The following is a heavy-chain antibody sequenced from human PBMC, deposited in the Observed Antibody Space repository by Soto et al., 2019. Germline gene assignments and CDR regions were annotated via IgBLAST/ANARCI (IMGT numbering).Heavy chain of an antibody. CDR3: ARDLQIRLTSVRCSGGSCYGPEIGWFDP. V-gene: IGHV1-3*01. CDR2: INAGNGNT. D-gene: IGHD2-15*01. CDR1: GYTFTSYA. Sequence: GASVKVSCKASGYTFTSYARHWVRQAPGQRLEWMGWINAGNGNTKYSQKFQGRVTITRDTSASTAYMEPSSLRSEDTAVYYCARDLQIRLTSVRCSGGSCYGPEIGWFDPWGQGTLVTVSS. J-gene: IGHJ5*02.